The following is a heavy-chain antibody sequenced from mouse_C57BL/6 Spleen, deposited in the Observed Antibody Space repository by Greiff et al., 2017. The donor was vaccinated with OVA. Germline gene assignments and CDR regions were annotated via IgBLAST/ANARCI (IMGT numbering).Heavy chain of an antibody. CDR3: AIPYFDY. CDR2: IYPGDGDT. V-gene: IGHV1-82*01. Sequence: VQLQQSGPELVKPGASVKISCKASGYAFSSSWMNWVKQRPGKGLEWIGRIYPGDGDTNYNGKFKGKATLTADKSSSTAYMQLSSLTSEDSAVYFCAIPYFDYWGQGTTLTVSS. CDR1: GYAFSSSW. J-gene: IGHJ2*01.